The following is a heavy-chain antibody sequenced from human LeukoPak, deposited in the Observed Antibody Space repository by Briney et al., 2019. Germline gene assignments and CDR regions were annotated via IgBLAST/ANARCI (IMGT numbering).Heavy chain of an antibody. CDR3: ARLRATREGYTWSDS. CDR1: GFIFSSYW. Sequence: PGGSLRLSCAASGFIFSSYWMHWVRQAPGKGLQWVSSITNGITYYADSVKGRFTISRDDAKNSLFLQMNGLRADDTAMYYCARLRATREGYTWSDSWGQGTLVTVSS. CDR2: ITNGIT. V-gene: IGHV3-69-1*01. J-gene: IGHJ4*02. D-gene: IGHD5-24*01.